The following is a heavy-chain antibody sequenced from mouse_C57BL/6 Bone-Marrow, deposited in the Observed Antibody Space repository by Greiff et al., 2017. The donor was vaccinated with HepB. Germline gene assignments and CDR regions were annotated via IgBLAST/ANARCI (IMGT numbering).Heavy chain of an antibody. J-gene: IGHJ3*01. D-gene: IGHD1-1*01. V-gene: IGHV1-15*01. CDR3: TRHYGSSPR. CDR2: IDPETGGT. Sequence: VKLQESGAELVRPGASVTLSCKASGYTFTDYEMHWVKQTPVHGLEWIGAIDPETGGTAYNQKFKGKAILTADKSSSTAYMELRSLTSEDSAVYYCTRHYGSSPRWGQGTLVTVSA. CDR1: GYTFTDYE.